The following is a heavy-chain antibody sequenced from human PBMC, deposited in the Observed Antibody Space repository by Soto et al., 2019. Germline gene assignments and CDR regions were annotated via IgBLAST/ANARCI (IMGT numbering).Heavy chain of an antibody. D-gene: IGHD5-12*01. CDR1: GVTFDDYA. Sequence: SLSLSCAASGVTFDDYAMHWVRQAPGKGLEWASGISWNSGSIGYADSVKGRFTISRDNAKNSLYLQMNSLRAEDTALYYCAKDMGYNDAVDIWGQGTMVTVSS. CDR3: AKDMGYNDAVDI. CDR2: ISWNSGSI. V-gene: IGHV3-9*01. J-gene: IGHJ3*02.